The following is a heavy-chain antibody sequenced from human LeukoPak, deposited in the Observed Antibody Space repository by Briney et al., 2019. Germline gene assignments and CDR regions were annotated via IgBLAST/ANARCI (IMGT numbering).Heavy chain of an antibody. J-gene: IGHJ4*02. V-gene: IGHV3-30*04. CDR1: GFTFSSYA. Sequence: GGSLRLSCAASGFTFSSYAMHWVRQAPGKGREWVAVISYDGSNKYYADSVKGRFTISRDNSKNTLYLQMNSLRAEDTAVYYCARAPLAVAATTYFGCWGQGTLVTVSS. D-gene: IGHD2-15*01. CDR3: ARAPLAVAATTYFGC. CDR2: ISYDGSNK.